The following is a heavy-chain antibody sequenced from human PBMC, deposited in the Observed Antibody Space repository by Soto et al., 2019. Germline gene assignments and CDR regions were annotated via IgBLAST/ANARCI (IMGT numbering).Heavy chain of an antibody. J-gene: IGHJ6*02. V-gene: IGHV3-72*01. D-gene: IGHD3-3*01. CDR2: TRNKANSYTT. CDR1: GFTFSDHY. Sequence: PGGSLRLSCAASGFTFSDHYMDWVRQAPGKGLEWVGRTRNKANSYTTEYAASVKGRFTISRDDSKNSLYLQMNSLKTEDTAVYYCARERYPITIFGVRDSGMDVWGQGTTVTVSS. CDR3: ARERYPITIFGVRDSGMDV.